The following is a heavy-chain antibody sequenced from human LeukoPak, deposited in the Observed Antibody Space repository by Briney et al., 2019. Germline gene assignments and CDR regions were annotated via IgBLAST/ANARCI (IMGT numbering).Heavy chain of an antibody. CDR3: ARAGGFFSPFGY. CDR1: GGSISSGGYY. CDR2: IYHSGST. D-gene: IGHD3-3*01. J-gene: IGHJ4*02. Sequence: SETLSLTCTVSGGSISSGGYYWSWIRQHPGKGLEWIGYIYHSGSTYYNPSLKSRVTISVETSKNQFSLELTSVTAADTAVYFCARAGGFFSPFGYWGQGTLVTVSS. V-gene: IGHV4-31*03.